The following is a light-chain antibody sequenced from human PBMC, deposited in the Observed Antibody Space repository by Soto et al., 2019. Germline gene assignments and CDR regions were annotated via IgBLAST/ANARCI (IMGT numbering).Light chain of an antibody. CDR3: QQYGASPFT. J-gene: IGKJ3*01. V-gene: IGKV3-20*01. CDR1: QSISSNY. Sequence: EIVLTQSPGTLSLSPGERATLSCRASQSISSNYLAWYQQKPGRTPTLLIYGASTRATGIPDRFSATGSGTEFSLTISSVEPEDFAVYYCQQYGASPFTFGPGTRVEI. CDR2: GAS.